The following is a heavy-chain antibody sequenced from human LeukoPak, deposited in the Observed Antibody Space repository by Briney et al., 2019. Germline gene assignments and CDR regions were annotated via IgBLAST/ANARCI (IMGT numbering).Heavy chain of an antibody. V-gene: IGHV1-2*02. D-gene: IGHD5/OR15-5a*01. CDR2: INPNTGGT. J-gene: IGHJ4*02. Sequence: ASVKVSCKASGYTFTGYYMHWVRQAPGQGPEWMGWINPNTGGTNHAQKFQGRVTMTRDTSINTVYMELSSLRSDDTAVYYCAGHMFGIVSTNLGYWGRGTLVTVSS. CDR1: GYTFTGYY. CDR3: AGHMFGIVSTNLGY.